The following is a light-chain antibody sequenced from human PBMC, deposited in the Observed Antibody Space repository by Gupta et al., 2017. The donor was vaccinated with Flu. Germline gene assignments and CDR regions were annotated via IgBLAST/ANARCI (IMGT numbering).Light chain of an antibody. CDR2: STN. J-gene: IGLJ3*02. Sequence: SSSAVSTNHYPSWYQQTPGQPPRALIYSTNIRSSGVPDRISGSILGNTAALTITGAQAEDEGSYHCMPYMGRGIWVFGGGTKLTVL. V-gene: IGLV8-61*01. CDR3: MPYMGRGIWV. CDR1: SSAVSTNHY.